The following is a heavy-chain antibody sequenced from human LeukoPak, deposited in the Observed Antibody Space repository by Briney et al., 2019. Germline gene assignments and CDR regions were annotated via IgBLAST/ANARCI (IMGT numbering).Heavy chain of an antibody. D-gene: IGHD2-2*01. V-gene: IGHV3-33*01. CDR2: IWYDGSNK. CDR1: GFTFSSYG. J-gene: IGHJ4*02. CDR3: ARNAQDIVVVPAAIRFDY. Sequence: GRSLRLSCAASGFTFSSYGMHWVRQAPGKGLEWVAVIWYDGSNKYYADSVKGRFTISRDNSKNTLYLQMNSLRAEDTAVYYCARNAQDIVVVPAAIRFDYWGQGTLVTVSS.